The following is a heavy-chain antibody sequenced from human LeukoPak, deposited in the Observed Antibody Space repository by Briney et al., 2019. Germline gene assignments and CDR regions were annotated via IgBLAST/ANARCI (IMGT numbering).Heavy chain of an antibody. D-gene: IGHD2-2*01. V-gene: IGHV4-30-2*01. CDR3: ARVVVVPAAHLDYYFDY. CDR1: GGSISSSSYY. CDR2: IYHSGST. Sequence: SETLSLTCTVSGGSISSSSYYWSWIRQPPGKGLEWIGNIYHSGSTYYNPSLKSRVTISVDRSKSHFSLKLSSVTAADTAVYYCARVVVVPAAHLDYYFDYWGQGTLVTVSS. J-gene: IGHJ4*02.